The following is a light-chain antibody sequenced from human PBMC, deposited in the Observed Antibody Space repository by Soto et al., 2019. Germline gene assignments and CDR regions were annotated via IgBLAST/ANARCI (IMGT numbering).Light chain of an antibody. Sequence: DIQMTQSASTLSASVGDRVTITCRASQSISTWLAWYQQEPGKAPKLLIHKASSLQSGVPSRFSGSGSGTDFTLTISSLHPDDFATYYCQQYNGYRWTFGQGTKVDIK. J-gene: IGKJ1*01. CDR1: QSISTW. V-gene: IGKV1-5*03. CDR3: QQYNGYRWT. CDR2: KAS.